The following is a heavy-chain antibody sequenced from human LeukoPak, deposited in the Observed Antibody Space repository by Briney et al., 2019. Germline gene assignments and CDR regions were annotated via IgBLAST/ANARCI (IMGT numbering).Heavy chain of an antibody. V-gene: IGHV1-69*13. D-gene: IGHD1-26*01. J-gene: IGHJ4*02. Sequence: SVKVSCKASGGTFSSYAINWVRQAPGQGLEWIGWIIPIFGTANYAQKFQGRVTITADESTSTAYMELSSLRSEDTAVYYCARENSGSYRTAFDYWGQGTLVTVSS. CDR2: IIPIFGTA. CDR3: ARENSGSYRTAFDY. CDR1: GGTFSSYA.